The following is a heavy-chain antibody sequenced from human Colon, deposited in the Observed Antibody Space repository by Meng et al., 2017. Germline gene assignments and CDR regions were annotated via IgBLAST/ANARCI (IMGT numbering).Heavy chain of an antibody. Sequence: LQLVQSWGEGKKPGVSVRVSCSAFGDTFTNYYVQWVRQAPGQRLEWMGLSNPTGGRTNYAQKFRGRVIMTRDTSTNTVHMELSSLRSEDTDVYYCVREFTGGYFDYWGQGTLVTVSS. D-gene: IGHD3-16*01. CDR3: VREFTGGYFDY. CDR2: SNPTGGRT. V-gene: IGHV1-46*01. J-gene: IGHJ4*02. CDR1: GDTFTNYY.